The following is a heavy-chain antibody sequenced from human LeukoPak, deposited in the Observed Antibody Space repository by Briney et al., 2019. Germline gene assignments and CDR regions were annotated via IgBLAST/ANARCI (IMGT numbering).Heavy chain of an antibody. D-gene: IGHD1-26*01. CDR3: AKEVPYSGSSKRRTAYFDY. CDR2: ISYDGSNK. V-gene: IGHV3-30*18. Sequence: GGSLRLSCAASGFTFSSYGMHWVRQAPGKGLEWVAVISYDGSNKYYADSVKGRFTISRDNSKNTLYLQMNSLRAEDTAAYYCAKEVPYSGSSKRRTAYFDYWGQGTLVTVSS. J-gene: IGHJ4*02. CDR1: GFTFSSYG.